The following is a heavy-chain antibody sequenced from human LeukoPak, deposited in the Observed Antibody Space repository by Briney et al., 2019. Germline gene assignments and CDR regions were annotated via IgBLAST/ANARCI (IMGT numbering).Heavy chain of an antibody. D-gene: IGHD2-8*01. CDR2: INPSGGST. Sequence: GASVKVSCKASGYTFTSYYMHWVRQAPGQGLEWMGIINPSGGSTSYAQKFQGRVTMTRDMSTSTVYMELSSLRSEDTAVYYCAREYCTNGVCYDYFDYWGQGTLVTVSS. CDR1: GYTFTSYY. CDR3: AREYCTNGVCYDYFDY. V-gene: IGHV1-46*01. J-gene: IGHJ4*02.